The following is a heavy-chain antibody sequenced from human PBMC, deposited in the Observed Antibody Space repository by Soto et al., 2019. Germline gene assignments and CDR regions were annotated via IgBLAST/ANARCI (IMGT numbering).Heavy chain of an antibody. Sequence: QVQLVQSGAEVKKPGSSVKVSCKASGGTFSSYAISWVRQAPGQGLEWMGGIIPIVGTANYAQKFQGRVTSTADESTSIASMELSSLRSEDTAVYYCARRNSGSYNWPFDYWGQGTLVTGSS. CDR3: ARRNSGSYNWPFDY. J-gene: IGHJ4*02. V-gene: IGHV1-69*01. D-gene: IGHD1-26*01. CDR1: GGTFSSYA. CDR2: IIPIVGTA.